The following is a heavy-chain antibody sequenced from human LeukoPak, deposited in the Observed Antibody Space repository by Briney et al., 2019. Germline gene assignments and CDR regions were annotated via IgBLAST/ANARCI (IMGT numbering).Heavy chain of an antibody. J-gene: IGHJ4*02. Sequence: GGSLRLSCAASGFIFSSYWMSWVRQAPGKGLEWVANINQDGSEKYYVDSVKGRFTISRDNAKNSLYLQMNSLRAEDTAVYYCARDLGLYCSGGSCYSYWGQGTLVTVSS. V-gene: IGHV3-7*01. D-gene: IGHD2-15*01. CDR1: GFIFSSYW. CDR2: INQDGSEK. CDR3: ARDLGLYCSGGSCYSY.